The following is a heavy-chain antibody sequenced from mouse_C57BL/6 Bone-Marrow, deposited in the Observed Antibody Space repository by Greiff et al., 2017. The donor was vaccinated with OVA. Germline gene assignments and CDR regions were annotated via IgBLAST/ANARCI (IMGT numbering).Heavy chain of an antibody. J-gene: IGHJ3*01. CDR1: GYTFTSYG. CDR2: IYPRRGNT. D-gene: IGHD2-3*01. V-gene: IGHV1-81*01. Sequence: QVQLQQSGAELARPGASVKLSCKASGYTFTSYGISWVKQRTGQGLEWIGEIYPRRGNTYYNEKFKGKATLTADKSSSTAYMELRSLTSEDSAVYFCANDGYYAWFAYWGQGTLVTVSA. CDR3: ANDGYYAWFAY.